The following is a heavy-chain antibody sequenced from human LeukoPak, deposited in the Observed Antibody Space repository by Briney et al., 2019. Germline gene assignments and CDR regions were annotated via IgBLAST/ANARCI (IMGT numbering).Heavy chain of an antibody. CDR2: MNPNSGNT. J-gene: IGHJ4*02. CDR1: GCTFTSYD. V-gene: IGHV1-8*01. D-gene: IGHD5-18*01. Sequence: ASVKVSCKASGCTFTSYDINWVRQATGQGLEWMGWMNPNSGNTGYAQKFQGRVTMTRNTSISTAYMELSSLRSEDTAVYYCARGLTWLRRGYSYGRQTSFYFDYWGQGTLVIFSS. CDR3: ARGLTWLRRGYSYGRQTSFYFDY.